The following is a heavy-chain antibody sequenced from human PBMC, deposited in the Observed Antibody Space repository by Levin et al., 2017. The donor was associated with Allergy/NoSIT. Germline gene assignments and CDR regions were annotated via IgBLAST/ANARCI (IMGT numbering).Heavy chain of an antibody. V-gene: IGHV3-23*01. CDR2: ISGSGGST. J-gene: IGHJ3*02. Sequence: PGESLKISCAASGFTFSSYAMSWVRQAPGKGLEWVSAISGSGGSTYYADSVKGRFTISRDNSKNTLYLQMNSLRAEDTAVYYCAKAQQQLVIRENAFDIWGQGTMVTVSS. D-gene: IGHD6-13*01. CDR1: GFTFSSYA. CDR3: AKAQQQLVIRENAFDI.